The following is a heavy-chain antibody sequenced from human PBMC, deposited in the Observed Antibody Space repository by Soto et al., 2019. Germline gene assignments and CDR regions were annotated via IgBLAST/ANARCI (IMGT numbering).Heavy chain of an antibody. CDR3: ARHTFYYGSGSKAFDY. J-gene: IGHJ4*02. Sequence: GSLRLSCAASGFTFSSYWMHWVRQAPGKGLVWVSRINGDGSRTNYADSVKGRFTISRDNAKNSLYLQMNSLRAEDTAVYYCARHTFYYGSGSKAFDYWGQGTLVTVSS. D-gene: IGHD3-10*01. CDR1: GFTFSSYW. V-gene: IGHV3-74*01. CDR2: INGDGSRT.